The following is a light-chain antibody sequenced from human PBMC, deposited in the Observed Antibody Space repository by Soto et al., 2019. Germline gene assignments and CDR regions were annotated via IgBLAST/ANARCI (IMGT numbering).Light chain of an antibody. CDR1: SSNIGNNY. CDR2: DNT. Sequence: QAVVTQPPSVSAAPGQKVTISCSGSSSNIGNNYVSWYQQFPGTAPKIIIYDNTERPSGIPDRFSGSKSGTSATLGITGLQTGDEADYYCGTWDSSLSVGVFGGGTKLTVL. J-gene: IGLJ3*02. V-gene: IGLV1-51*01. CDR3: GTWDSSLSVGV.